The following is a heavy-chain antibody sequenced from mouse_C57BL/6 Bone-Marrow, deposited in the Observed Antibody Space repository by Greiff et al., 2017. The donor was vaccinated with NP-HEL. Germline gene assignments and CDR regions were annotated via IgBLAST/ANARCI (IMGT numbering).Heavy chain of an antibody. D-gene: IGHD1-1*01. CDR1: GFSLTSYG. CDR3: AKNRYYYGSIWYFDV. Sequence: VMLVESGPGLVQPSQSLSITCTVSGFSLTSYGVHWVRQPPGKGLEWLGVIWSGGSTDYNAAFISRLSISKDNSKSQVFFKMNSLQADDTAIYYCAKNRYYYGSIWYFDVWGTGTTVTVSS. J-gene: IGHJ1*03. CDR2: IWSGGST. V-gene: IGHV2-4*01.